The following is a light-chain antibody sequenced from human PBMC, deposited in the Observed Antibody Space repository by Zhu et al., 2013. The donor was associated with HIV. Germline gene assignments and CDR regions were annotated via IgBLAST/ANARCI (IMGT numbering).Light chain of an antibody. CDR2: GAS. Sequence: AIQLTQSPPSLSASIGDRVTITCRASQDIGIYLAWYQQKPGKPPKLLIYGASNLQSGVPSSFSGSGSGTDFTLTISSLRPEDFAIYYCQQYYSSPLTFGGGTKVGI. CDR3: QQYYSSPLT. CDR1: QDIGIY. J-gene: IGKJ4*01. V-gene: IGKV1-13*02.